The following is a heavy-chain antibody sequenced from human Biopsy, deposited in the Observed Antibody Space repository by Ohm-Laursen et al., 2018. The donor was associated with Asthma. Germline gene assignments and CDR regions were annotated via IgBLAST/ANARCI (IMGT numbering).Heavy chain of an antibody. V-gene: IGHV1-58*01. CDR1: GVALSGYT. CDR2: IVFASGAT. D-gene: IGHD2/OR15-2a*01. CDR3: AAGRTSLQGESLI. J-gene: IGHJ4*01. Sequence: SAKVSCNASGVALSGYTFEWVRQARGLGLEWIAWIVFASGATNYAQNFQDRLTVTRDMSAGSVSMELRGLSSTDTVVYYCAAGRTSLQGESLIWGQGTLVSVSS.